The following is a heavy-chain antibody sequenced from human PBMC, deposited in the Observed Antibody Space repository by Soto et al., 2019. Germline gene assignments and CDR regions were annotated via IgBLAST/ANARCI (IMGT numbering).Heavy chain of an antibody. J-gene: IGHJ4*02. Sequence: EVHLLDSGGGLVQPGGSLRLSCAASGFTFSSFAMNWVRQAPGKGLEWVSVISASGGTTYYADSVKGRFTISRDNSKNTMYLQMNSLRAEDTAIYYCAKSSISYYDGLHWGQGTLVTVSS. D-gene: IGHD3-22*01. V-gene: IGHV3-23*01. CDR2: ISASGGTT. CDR3: AKSSISYYDGLH. CDR1: GFTFSSFA.